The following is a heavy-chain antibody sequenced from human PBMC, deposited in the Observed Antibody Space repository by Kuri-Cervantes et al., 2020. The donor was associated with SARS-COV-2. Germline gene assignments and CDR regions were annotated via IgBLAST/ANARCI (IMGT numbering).Heavy chain of an antibody. CDR2: TSNNGDST. V-gene: IGHV3-64D*08. Sequence: GGSLRLSCAASGFTFSNYDLHWVRQAPGKGLEYVSATSNNGDSTYYAASVKGRFTVSRDNSKNTLYLQMSSLRAEDTAVYYCAKNPGTSRSNYFDYWGQGALVTVSS. CDR3: AKNPGTSRSNYFDY. J-gene: IGHJ4*02. CDR1: GFTFSNYD.